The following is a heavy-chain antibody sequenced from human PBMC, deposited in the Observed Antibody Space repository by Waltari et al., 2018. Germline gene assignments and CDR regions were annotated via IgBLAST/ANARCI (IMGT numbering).Heavy chain of an antibody. D-gene: IGHD3-22*01. J-gene: IGHJ4*02. CDR3: ARRHYYSGSYYFDY. Sequence: QVQLQESGPGLVKPSETLSLTCPVSGYSISSGYYWGWIRQPPGKGLEYIGYISGSSGSTYYNPSLKSRVTISKDTSKNQFSLKLSSVTAADTAVYYCARRHYYSGSYYFDYWGQGVLVTVSS. CDR1: GYSISSGYY. CDR2: ISGSSGST. V-gene: IGHV4-38-2*01.